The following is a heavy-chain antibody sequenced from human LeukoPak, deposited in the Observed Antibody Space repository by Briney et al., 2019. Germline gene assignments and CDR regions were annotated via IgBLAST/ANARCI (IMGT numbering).Heavy chain of an antibody. V-gene: IGHV3-30*02. CDR2: IRYDGSNK. Sequence: PGGSLRLSCAASGFTFSSYGMHWVRQAPGKGLEWVAFIRYDGSNKYYADSVKGRFTISRDNSKNTLYLQMNSLRAEGTAVYYCAKDDCSSTSCYWGDYYYYMDVWGKGTTVTVSS. CDR1: GFTFSSYG. J-gene: IGHJ6*03. CDR3: AKDDCSSTSCYWGDYYYYMDV. D-gene: IGHD2-2*01.